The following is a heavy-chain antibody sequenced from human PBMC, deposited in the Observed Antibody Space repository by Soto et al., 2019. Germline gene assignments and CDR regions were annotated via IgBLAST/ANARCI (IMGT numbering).Heavy chain of an antibody. J-gene: IGHJ4*02. CDR3: ARELSPPYDYGDSRPFDY. CDR2: TYYRSKWYN. V-gene: IGHV6-1*01. D-gene: IGHD4-17*01. Sequence: QVQLQQSGPGLVKPSQTLSLTCAISGDSVSSNSAAWNWIRQSPSRGLEWLGRTYYRSKWYNDYAVSVKSRITINPDTSKNQFSLQLNSVTPEDTAVYYCARELSPPYDYGDSRPFDYRGQGTLVTVSS. CDR1: GDSVSSNSAA.